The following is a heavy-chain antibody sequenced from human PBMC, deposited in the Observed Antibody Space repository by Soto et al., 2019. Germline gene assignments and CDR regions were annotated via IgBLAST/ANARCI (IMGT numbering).Heavy chain of an antibody. CDR1: GYSFTVYY. CDR2: ITANSGDT. V-gene: IGHV1-2*02. Sequence: ASVKVSCKASGYSFTVYYLHWLRQAPGQGLEWMGWITANSGDTNYAQKFQDRVTMTRDTSISTAYMELRNLKSDDTALYYCARGGYSYGFVWDFGHWGQGTLVTVSS. D-gene: IGHD5-18*01. CDR3: ARGGYSYGFVWDFGH. J-gene: IGHJ4*02.